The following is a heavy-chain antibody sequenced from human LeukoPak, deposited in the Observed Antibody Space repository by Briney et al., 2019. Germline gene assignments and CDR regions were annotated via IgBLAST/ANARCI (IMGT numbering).Heavy chain of an antibody. CDR1: GFTFSRHG. CDR3: ARDRAWNYFDY. CDR2: ISNDGSRK. V-gene: IGHV3-30*03. D-gene: IGHD3-3*01. Sequence: GGSLRLSCAPSGFTFSRHGMHWVRQAPGKGLGWVAIISNDGSRKYYAHSVKGRFTISRDNSKNTLYLQMDSLRAEDTAVYYCARDRAWNYFDYWGQGTLVTVSS. J-gene: IGHJ4*02.